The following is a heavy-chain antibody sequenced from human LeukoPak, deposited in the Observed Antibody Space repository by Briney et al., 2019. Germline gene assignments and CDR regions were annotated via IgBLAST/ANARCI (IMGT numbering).Heavy chain of an antibody. CDR2: IKQDGSDT. CDR1: GFTFSAYW. Sequence: PGGSLRLSCAASGFTFSAYWMSWVRQAPGKGLEWVANIKQDGSDTKYVDSVKGRFTISRDNAKNSLYLQMNILRAEDTAVYYCARYDGTYYSFESWGQGTLVTVSS. CDR3: ARYDGTYYSFES. D-gene: IGHD1-26*01. V-gene: IGHV3-7*05. J-gene: IGHJ5*01.